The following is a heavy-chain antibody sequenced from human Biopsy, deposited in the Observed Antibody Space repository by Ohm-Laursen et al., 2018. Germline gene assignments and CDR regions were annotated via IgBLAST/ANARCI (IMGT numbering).Heavy chain of an antibody. J-gene: IGHJ3*02. D-gene: IGHD6-19*01. CDR1: GGSISGSS. V-gene: IGHV4-59*08. CDR2: ISYSRDT. Sequence: TLSLTCPVSGGSISGSSWSWIRQAPGKGLEWIGYISYSRDTNYNPSLKSRITISVDTSTNQFSLKLTSVTAADTAVYYCAKHGSGWTGDDAFHIWGQGTMVTVSS. CDR3: AKHGSGWTGDDAFHI.